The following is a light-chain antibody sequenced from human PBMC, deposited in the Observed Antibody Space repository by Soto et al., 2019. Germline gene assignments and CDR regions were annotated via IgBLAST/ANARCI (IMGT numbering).Light chain of an antibody. V-gene: IGLV2-14*01. CDR3: CSYTSISTYV. CDR1: SSDVGGYNY. CDR2: EVT. Sequence: QSVLTQPASVSGSPGQSITISCTGTSSDVGGYNYVSWYQQHPGKAPKLMIYEVTNRPSGVSYRFSGFKSGNTASLTISGLQAEDEADYYCCSYTSISTYVFGTGTKVTVL. J-gene: IGLJ1*01.